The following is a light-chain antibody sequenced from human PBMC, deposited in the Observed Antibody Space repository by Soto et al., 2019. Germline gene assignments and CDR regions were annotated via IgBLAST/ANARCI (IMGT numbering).Light chain of an antibody. CDR1: SSNIGPGYD. Sequence: QAVVTQPPSVSGAPGQRVTISCTGSSSNIGPGYDVHWYQQRPGTAPKLLIFGNINRPSGVPDRFSGSKSGTSASLAITGLQAEDEGDYYCQSYDPTLRTSLFGGGTQLTVL. CDR3: QSYDPTLRTSL. CDR2: GNI. J-gene: IGLJ7*01. V-gene: IGLV1-40*01.